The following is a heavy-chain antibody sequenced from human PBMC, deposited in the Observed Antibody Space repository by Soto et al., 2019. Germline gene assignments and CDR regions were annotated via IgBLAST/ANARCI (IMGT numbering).Heavy chain of an antibody. D-gene: IGHD2-2*01. CDR3: ARPARLGPILYSCSWFFEF. CDR2: IYYTGST. Sequence: QLKLQESGPGLVKPSETLSLTCVVSGVSISGSDYYWAWIRQSPGKGLEWIGSIYYTGSTDYNPSLRSRVSISVDTSKNQMHLTLRSVTAADAAVYFCARPARLGPILYSCSWFFEFWGQGTLVAVSS. J-gene: IGHJ4*02. V-gene: IGHV4-39*01. CDR1: GVSISGSDYY.